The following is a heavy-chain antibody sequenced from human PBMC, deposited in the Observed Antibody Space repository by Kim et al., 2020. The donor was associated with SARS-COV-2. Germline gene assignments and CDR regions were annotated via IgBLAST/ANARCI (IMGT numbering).Heavy chain of an antibody. D-gene: IGHD1-26*01. CDR3: ARETTVGAKDFDY. V-gene: IGHV1-18*01. Sequence: ASVKVSCKTAGYSFTSYHISWVRQAPGQGLEWVGWINTYTGDTKFAQRVQGRVTMTADTSTSTVYMELRGLTSDDTAKYFCARETTVGAKDFDYWGQGTLVIVSS. CDR1: GYSFTSYH. CDR2: INTYTGDT. J-gene: IGHJ4*02.